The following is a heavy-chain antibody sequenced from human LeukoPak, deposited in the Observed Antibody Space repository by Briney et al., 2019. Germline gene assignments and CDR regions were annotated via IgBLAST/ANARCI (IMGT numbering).Heavy chain of an antibody. Sequence: PGGSLRLSCAASGFAFSGYWMSWVRQAPGKGLEWVSVIYSGGSTYYADSVKGRFTISRHNSKNTLYLQMNSLRAEDTAVYYCARDIKSGYCSGGSCYYSYYGMDVWGQGTTVTVSS. J-gene: IGHJ6*02. V-gene: IGHV3-53*04. CDR3: ARDIKSGYCSGGSCYYSYYGMDV. CDR2: IYSGGST. D-gene: IGHD2-15*01. CDR1: GFAFSGYW.